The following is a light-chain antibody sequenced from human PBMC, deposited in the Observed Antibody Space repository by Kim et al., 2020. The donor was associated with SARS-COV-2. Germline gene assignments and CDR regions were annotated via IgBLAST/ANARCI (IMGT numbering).Light chain of an antibody. CDR2: VAS. CDR1: HGISHS. J-gene: IGKJ4*01. CDR3: QQFFSSPLT. Sequence: ASLRDRVTITCRASHGISHSLSWYQQQPGKAPKFLVYVASRLQSGVPSRFSASGSGPHYTLTISCLQPDDYATYYCQQFFSSPLTFGVGTTVDIK. V-gene: IGKV1-NL1*01.